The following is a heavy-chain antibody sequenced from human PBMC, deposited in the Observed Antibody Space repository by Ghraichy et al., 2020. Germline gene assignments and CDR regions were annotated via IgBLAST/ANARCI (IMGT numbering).Heavy chain of an antibody. V-gene: IGHV4-4*09. CDR2: ISTSWGT. CDR1: GGSINSDY. D-gene: IGHD5-12*01. J-gene: IGHJ4*02. CDR3: ARHKGYSGPFDS. Sequence: ETLSLTCSVSGGSINSDYWSWMRQPPGKGLEWIGYISTSWGTKYNPSLESRVTISVDTSKNQFSLNLSSVTAADTAVYYCARHKGYSGPFDSWGQGTLVTVSS.